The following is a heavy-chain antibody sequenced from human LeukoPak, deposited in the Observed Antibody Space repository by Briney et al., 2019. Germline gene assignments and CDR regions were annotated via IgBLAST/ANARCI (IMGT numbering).Heavy chain of an antibody. CDR3: TATPYRDGPLNY. CDR2: INRSGSI. CDR1: GDSFNTFY. Sequence: SETLSLNCAVYGDSFNTFYWTWTRHPPGKGLECIGEINRSGSINYNPSLKSRVTMSVDTSKNQLSLTLTSVTAADTAVYYCTATPYRDGPLNYWGQGTLVTVSS. J-gene: IGHJ4*02. D-gene: IGHD5-24*01. V-gene: IGHV4-34*01.